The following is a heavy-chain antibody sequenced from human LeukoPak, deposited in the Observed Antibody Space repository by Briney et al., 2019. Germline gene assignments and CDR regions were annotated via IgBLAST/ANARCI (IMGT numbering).Heavy chain of an antibody. D-gene: IGHD4-17*01. V-gene: IGHV1-18*01. CDR1: GHTFTSYP. CDR2: ITTDNT. J-gene: IGHJ4*02. Sequence: GASVKVSCKASGHTFTSYPISWVRQAPGQGLEWMGWITTDNTNYAQKLQGRVTMTTDTSTSTAYMDLRGLGSDDTAVYYCARGYDYGDYVGDFDYWGQGTLVTVSS. CDR3: ARGYDYGDYVGDFDY.